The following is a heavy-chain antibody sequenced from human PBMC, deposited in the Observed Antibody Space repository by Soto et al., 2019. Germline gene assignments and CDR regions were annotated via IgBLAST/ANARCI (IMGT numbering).Heavy chain of an antibody. D-gene: IGHD2-15*01. V-gene: IGHV1-2*04. CDR1: GGTFSSYA. Sequence: ASVKVSCKASGGTFSSYAISWVRQAPGQGLEWMGWINPNSGGTNYAQKFQGWVTMTRDTSISTAYMELSRLRSDDTAVYYCARSCSGGSCYGFDYWGQGTLVTVSS. CDR3: ARSCSGGSCYGFDY. J-gene: IGHJ4*02. CDR2: INPNSGGT.